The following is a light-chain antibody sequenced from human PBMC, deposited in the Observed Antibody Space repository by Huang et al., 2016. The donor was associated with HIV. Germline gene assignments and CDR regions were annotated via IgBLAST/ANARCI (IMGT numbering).Light chain of an antibody. Sequence: EIVMTQSPDTLSVSPGERATLSCRASQSVRDKLAWYQQKPGQAPSRLLHATSTRAAGVPARFSGSGSGTEFTLTISSLQSEDCGVYYCQQYESWPPLTFGGGTKVEIK. CDR1: QSVRDK. CDR3: QQYESWPPLT. CDR2: ATS. V-gene: IGKV3-15*01. J-gene: IGKJ4*01.